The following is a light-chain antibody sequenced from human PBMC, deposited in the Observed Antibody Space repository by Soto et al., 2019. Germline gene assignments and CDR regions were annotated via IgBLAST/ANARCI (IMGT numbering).Light chain of an antibody. V-gene: IGLV2-8*01. CDR2: EVT. J-gene: IGLJ2*01. Sequence: QSALTQPPSASASLGQSVTISCTGTSSDVGGYNYVSWHQQHPGKAPKVMIYEVTKRPPGVPDRFSGSKSGNTASLTVSGLQAEDEADYYCSSFAGGGNPVLLGGGTKLTVL. CDR3: SSFAGGGNPVL. CDR1: SSDVGGYNY.